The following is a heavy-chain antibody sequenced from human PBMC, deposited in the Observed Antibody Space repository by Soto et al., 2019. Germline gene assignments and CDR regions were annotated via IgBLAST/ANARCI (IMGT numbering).Heavy chain of an antibody. CDR1: GFTFDDYA. J-gene: IGHJ4*02. V-gene: IGHV3-9*01. CDR3: ANLPLYGSGFDC. Sequence: EVQLVESGGALVQPGGSLRLSCTASGFTFDDYAIHWVRQAPGKGLEWISGISWNGDATGYADSVKGRFTISRDNAKNSLYLQMNSLRPEDTAMYFCANLPLYGSGFDCWGQGTLVTVAS. CDR2: ISWNGDAT. D-gene: IGHD3-10*01.